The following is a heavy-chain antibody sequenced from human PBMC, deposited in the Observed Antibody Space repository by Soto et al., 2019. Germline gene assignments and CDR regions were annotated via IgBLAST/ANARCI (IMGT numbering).Heavy chain of an antibody. CDR2: ISAYNGNT. Sequence: GASVKVSCKASGYTFTSYAIGWVRQAPGQGLEWMGWISAYNGNTNYAQKLQGRVTMTTDTSTSIAYMELRSLRSDDTAVYYCARVGRQYYYHGLPVYWGQGTLVTVSS. J-gene: IGHJ4*02. CDR3: ARVGRQYYYHGLPVY. D-gene: IGHD3-10*01. CDR1: GYTFTSYA. V-gene: IGHV1-18*04.